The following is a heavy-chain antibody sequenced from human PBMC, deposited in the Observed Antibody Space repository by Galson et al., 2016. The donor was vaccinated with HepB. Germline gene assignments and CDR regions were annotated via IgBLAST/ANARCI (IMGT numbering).Heavy chain of an antibody. CDR2: VYNSAYT. Sequence: SETLSLTCTVSGDSISSYYWSWIRQPAGGALEWIGRVYNSAYTHYNPSLKSRVTMSVDTSKSQFSLKLSSVTAADTALYYCAREQLIAGGGSFSFTGGDLWGQGTMGTVSS. V-gene: IGHV4-4*07. CDR1: GDSISSYY. J-gene: IGHJ3*01. CDR3: AREQLIAGGGSFSFTGGDL. D-gene: IGHD6-19*01.